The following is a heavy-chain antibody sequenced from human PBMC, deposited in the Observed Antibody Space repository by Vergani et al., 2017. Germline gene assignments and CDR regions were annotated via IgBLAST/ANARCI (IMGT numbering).Heavy chain of an antibody. Sequence: EVQLLESGGGLVQPGGSLRLSCAASGFTFSSYAMSWVRQAPGKGLEWVSAISGSGGSTYYADSVKGRFTISRDNSKNTLYLQMNSLRAEDTAVYYCAKDLGRIRVFGVVLRGGGLDYWGQGTLVTVSS. CDR3: AKDLGRIRVFGVVLRGGGLDY. J-gene: IGHJ4*02. CDR2: ISGSGGST. D-gene: IGHD3-3*01. CDR1: GFTFSSYA. V-gene: IGHV3-23*01.